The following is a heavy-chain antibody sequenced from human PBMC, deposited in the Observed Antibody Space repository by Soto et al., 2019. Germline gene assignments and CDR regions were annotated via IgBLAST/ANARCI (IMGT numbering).Heavy chain of an antibody. V-gene: IGHV3-30-3*01. CDR3: ARGRTVRDHDDFDC. J-gene: IGHJ4*02. D-gene: IGHD2-21*01. CDR1: GFTFSSYS. Sequence: LSCAASGFTFSSYSMHWVRQAPGKGLEWVAAMSYDGNSKYFADSVKGRFTLSRDNSKNTLSLQMNSLGTEGSAVYYCARGRTVRDHDDFDCWVQGTLVTVSS. CDR2: MSYDGNSK.